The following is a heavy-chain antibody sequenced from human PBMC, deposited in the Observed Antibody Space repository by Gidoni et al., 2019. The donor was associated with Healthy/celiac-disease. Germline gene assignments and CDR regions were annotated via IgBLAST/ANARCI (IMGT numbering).Heavy chain of an antibody. V-gene: IGHV3-48*03. CDR3: ARVGKEWFGEPSWFDP. CDR1: GVTCSSYE. J-gene: IGHJ5*02. CDR2: ISSSGSTI. D-gene: IGHD3-10*01. Sequence: VQPGGSLRLSCAASGVTCSSYEMNWVRQAPGKGLEWVSYISSSGSTIYYADSVKGRFTISRDNAKNSLYLQMNSLRAEDTAVYYCARVGKEWFGEPSWFDPWGQGTLVTVSS.